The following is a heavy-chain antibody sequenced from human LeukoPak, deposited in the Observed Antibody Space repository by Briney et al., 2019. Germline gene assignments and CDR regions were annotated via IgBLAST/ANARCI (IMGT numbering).Heavy chain of an antibody. Sequence: GASVTVSCTASGYTFTSYAVHWVRQAPGQRLEWMGWINAGNGNTKYSQKFQGRVTITRDTSASTAYMELSSLRSEDTAVYYCARGPYCSGGSCYHFDYWGQGTLVTVSS. CDR3: ARGPYCSGGSCYHFDY. D-gene: IGHD2-15*01. V-gene: IGHV1-3*01. J-gene: IGHJ4*02. CDR1: GYTFTSYA. CDR2: INAGNGNT.